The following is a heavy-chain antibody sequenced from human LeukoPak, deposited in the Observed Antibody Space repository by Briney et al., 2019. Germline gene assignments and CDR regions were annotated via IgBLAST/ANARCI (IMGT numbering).Heavy chain of an antibody. CDR2: IYYSGST. D-gene: IGHD2-2*02. CDR3: AREGTLGYCSSTSCYRIDYGMDV. Sequence: SETLSLTCTVSGGSISSGGYYWSWIRQHPGKGLEWIGYIYYSGSTYYNPSLKSRVTISVDTSKNQFSLKLSSVTAADTAVYYCAREGTLGYCSSTSCYRIDYGMDVWGQGTTVTVSS. CDR1: GGSISSGGYY. J-gene: IGHJ6*02. V-gene: IGHV4-31*03.